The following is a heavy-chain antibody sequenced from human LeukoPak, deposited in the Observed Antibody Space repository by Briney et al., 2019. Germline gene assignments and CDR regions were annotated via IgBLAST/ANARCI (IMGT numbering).Heavy chain of an antibody. J-gene: IGHJ4*02. CDR2: INGSGGST. D-gene: IGHD4-17*01. CDR3: AKVGYGDYVPYLAKLDY. CDR1: GFTLSSYA. Sequence: GGSLRLTRPASGFTLSSYAMSWVRQAPGKGLEGVSAINGSGGSTYYPDSVKGRFTISSDNSKDKLYLQMNSLRAEDTAVDYCAKVGYGDYVPYLAKLDYWGQGTLVTVSS. V-gene: IGHV3-23*01.